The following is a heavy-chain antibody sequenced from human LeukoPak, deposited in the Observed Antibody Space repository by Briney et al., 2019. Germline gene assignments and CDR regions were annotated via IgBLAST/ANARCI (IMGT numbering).Heavy chain of an antibody. J-gene: IGHJ3*02. Sequence: KPSETLSLTCTVSGGSISSYYWSWIRQPPGKGLEWIGYIYYSGSTNYNPSLKSRVTISVDTSKNQFSLKLSSVTAVDTAVYYCARLLRYDAFDIWGQGTMVTVSS. CDR3: ARLLRYDAFDI. D-gene: IGHD3-9*01. V-gene: IGHV4-59*01. CDR2: IYYSGST. CDR1: GGSISSYY.